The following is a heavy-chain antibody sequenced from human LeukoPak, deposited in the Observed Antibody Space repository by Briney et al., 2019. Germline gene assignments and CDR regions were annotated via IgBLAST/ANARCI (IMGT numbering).Heavy chain of an antibody. V-gene: IGHV3-21*01. J-gene: IGHJ4*02. D-gene: IGHD3-9*01. CDR1: GFTFISYT. CDR3: SRDYDILTGGFDY. CDR2: ISNSATYI. Sequence: GSLRLSCAASGFTFISYTMNWVRQAPGKGLEWVSSISNSATYIFYADSVKGRFTISRDNAKNSLYLQMNSLRVEDTAVYYCSRDYDILTGGFDYWGQGTLVTVSS.